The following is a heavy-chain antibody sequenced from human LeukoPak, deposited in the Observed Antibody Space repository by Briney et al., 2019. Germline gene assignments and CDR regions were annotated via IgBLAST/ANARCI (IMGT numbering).Heavy chain of an antibody. J-gene: IGHJ5*02. CDR1: GFTFSSYW. D-gene: IGHD6-13*01. Sequence: GGSLRLSCAASGFTFSSYWMNWVRQAPGKGLEWVANIKQDGSEKEYVDSVKGRFTISRDNAKNSLYLQMNSLRAEDTAMYYCMTASRSSSWPPPTWGQGTLVTVSS. CDR2: IKQDGSEK. CDR3: MTASRSSSWPPPT. V-gene: IGHV3-7*01.